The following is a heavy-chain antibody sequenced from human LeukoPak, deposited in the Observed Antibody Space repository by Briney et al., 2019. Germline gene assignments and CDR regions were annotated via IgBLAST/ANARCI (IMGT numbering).Heavy chain of an antibody. V-gene: IGHV4-59*01. CDR3: ARHNYDSSGYWINDY. D-gene: IGHD3-22*01. CDR2: IDYSGST. J-gene: IGHJ4*02. CDR1: GGSISSYY. Sequence: SETLSLTCTVSGGSISSYYWSWSRQPPGKGLEWIGYIDYSGSTNYNPSLKSRVTISVDTSKNQFSLKLSSVTAADTAVYYCARHNYDSSGYWINDYWGQGTLVTVSS.